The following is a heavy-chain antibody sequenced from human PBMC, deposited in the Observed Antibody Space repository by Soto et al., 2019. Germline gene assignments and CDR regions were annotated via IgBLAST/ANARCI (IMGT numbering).Heavy chain of an antibody. CDR2: IIPIFGTA. D-gene: IGHD3-3*01. CDR3: ARDIRGTIFGGTLYYYYGMDV. V-gene: IGHV1-69*12. J-gene: IGHJ6*02. Sequence: QVQLVQSGAEVKKPGSSVKVSCKASGGTFSSYAISWVRQAPGQGLEWMGGIIPIFGTANYAQKFQGRVTITAEESTSTAYMELSSLRSEDTAVYYCARDIRGTIFGGTLYYYYGMDVWGQGTTVTVSS. CDR1: GGTFSSYA.